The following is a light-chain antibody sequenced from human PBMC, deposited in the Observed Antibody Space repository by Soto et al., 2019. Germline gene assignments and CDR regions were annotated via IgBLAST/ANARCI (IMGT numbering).Light chain of an antibody. V-gene: IGLV2-23*01. CDR1: SSDVGSYNL. Sequence: QSVLTQPASVSGSPGQSITISCTGTSSDVGSYNLVSWYQQHPGKAPKLMIYEGSKLPSGVSNRFSGCKSGNTASLTISGLQAEDEADYYCCSYAGSSTCVFGTGTKVTVL. J-gene: IGLJ1*01. CDR3: CSYAGSSTCV. CDR2: EGS.